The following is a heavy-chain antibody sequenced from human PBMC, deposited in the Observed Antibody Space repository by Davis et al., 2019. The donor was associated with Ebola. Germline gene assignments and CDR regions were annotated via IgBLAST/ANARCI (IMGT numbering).Heavy chain of an antibody. Sequence: GESLKISCAASGFTFSSYSMNWVRQAPGKGLEWVSSISSSSSYIYYADSVKGRFTISRDNAKNSLYLQMNSLSAEDTAVYYCARRLHATAAVDYWGQGTLVTVSS. CDR3: ARRLHATAAVDY. CDR1: GFTFSSYS. D-gene: IGHD4-11*01. J-gene: IGHJ4*02. V-gene: IGHV3-21*01. CDR2: ISSSSSYI.